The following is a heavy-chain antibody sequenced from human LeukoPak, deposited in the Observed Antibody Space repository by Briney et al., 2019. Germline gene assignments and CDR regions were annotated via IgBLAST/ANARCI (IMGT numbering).Heavy chain of an antibody. J-gene: IGHJ2*01. CDR3: AKGTGTGWNFDL. CDR1: GFTVSSNY. CDR2: IYSGGST. V-gene: IGHV3-66*02. D-gene: IGHD1-7*01. Sequence: PGGSLRLSCAASGFTVSSNYMSWVRQAPGKGLEWVSVIYSGGSTYYADSVKGRFTVSRDNSKNMVYLQMNSLSAQDTAVYYCAKGTGTGWNFDLWGRGTLITVSS.